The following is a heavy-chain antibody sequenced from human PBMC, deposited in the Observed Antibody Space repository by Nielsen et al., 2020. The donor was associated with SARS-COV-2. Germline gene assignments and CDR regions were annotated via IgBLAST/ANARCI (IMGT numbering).Heavy chain of an antibody. V-gene: IGHV3-7*01. D-gene: IGHD2-2*02. CDR3: ARGDVVPAAIGRFDP. J-gene: IGHJ5*02. CDR2: IKQDGSEK. Sequence: GESLKISCAASGFTFSSYWMSWVRQAPGKGLEWVANIKQDGSEKYYVDSVKGRFTISRDNAKNSLYLQMNSLRAEDTAVYYCARGDVVPAAIGRFDPWGQGTLVTVSS. CDR1: GFTFSSYW.